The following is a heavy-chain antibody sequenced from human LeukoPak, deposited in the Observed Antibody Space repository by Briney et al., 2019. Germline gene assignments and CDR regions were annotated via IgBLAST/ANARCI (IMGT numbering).Heavy chain of an antibody. CDR2: IYSDNT. V-gene: IGHV3-53*01. CDR1: GFTVSSNS. CDR3: ARRAGAYSHPYDY. Sequence: GGSLRLSCTVSGFTVSSNSMSWVRQAPGKGLEWVSFIYSDNTHYSDSVKGRFTISRDNSKNTLYPQMNSLRAEDTAVYYCARRAGAYSHPYDYWGQGTLVTVSS. D-gene: IGHD4/OR15-4a*01. J-gene: IGHJ4*02.